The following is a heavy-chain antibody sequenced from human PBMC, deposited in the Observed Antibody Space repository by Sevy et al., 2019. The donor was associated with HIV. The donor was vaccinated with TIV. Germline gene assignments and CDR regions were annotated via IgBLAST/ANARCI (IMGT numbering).Heavy chain of an antibody. J-gene: IGHJ6*02. CDR3: ARDHVKDGDLGDYYYFAMDV. Sequence: GGSLRLSCAASGFTFSDYYMSWIRQAPGKGLEWISYISGSDGTIYYADSVKGRFTNSRDNTKNSLYLQMNSLSAEDSAVYYCARDHVKDGDLGDYYYFAMDVWGQGTTVTVSS. CDR1: GFTFSDYY. CDR2: ISGSDGTI. V-gene: IGHV3-11*01. D-gene: IGHD3-16*01.